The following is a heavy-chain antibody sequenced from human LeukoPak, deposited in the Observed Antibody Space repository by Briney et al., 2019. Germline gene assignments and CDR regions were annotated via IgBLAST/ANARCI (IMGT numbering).Heavy chain of an antibody. CDR1: GFTFSSYA. J-gene: IGHJ3*02. Sequence: GGSLRLSCAASGFTFSSYAMSWVRQTPGRGLEWVSAIGGSGTRIYYADSVKGRFTISRDNSRNTLYLQMNSLRADDTAIFHCAKGHGDAFDIWGQGTTVTVSS. V-gene: IGHV3-23*01. CDR2: IGGSGTRI. CDR3: AKGHGDAFDI.